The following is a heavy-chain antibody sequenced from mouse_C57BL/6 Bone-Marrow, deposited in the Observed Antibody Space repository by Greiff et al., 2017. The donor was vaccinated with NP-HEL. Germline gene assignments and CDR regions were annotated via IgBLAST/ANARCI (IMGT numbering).Heavy chain of an antibody. Sequence: QVQLKQPGAELVKPGASVKLSCKASGYTFTSYWMHWVKQRPGPGLEWIGMIHPNSGSTNYNEKFKSKATLTVDKSSSTAYMQLSSLTSEDSAVYYCALIYYGNLYAMDYWGQGTSVTVSS. V-gene: IGHV1-64*01. CDR1: GYTFTSYW. CDR3: ALIYYGNLYAMDY. D-gene: IGHD2-1*01. J-gene: IGHJ4*01. CDR2: IHPNSGST.